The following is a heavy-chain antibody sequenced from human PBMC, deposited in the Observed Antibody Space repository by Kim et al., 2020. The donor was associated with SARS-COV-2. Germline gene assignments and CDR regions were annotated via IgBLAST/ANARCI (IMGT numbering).Heavy chain of an antibody. V-gene: IGHV3-23*01. J-gene: IGHJ3*02. CDR1: GFTFSSYA. Sequence: GGSLRLSCAASGFTFSSYAMSWVRQAPGKGLEWVSAISGSGGSTYYADSVKGRFTISRDNSKNTLYLQMNSLRAEDTAVYYCVKCLGIFGVVYDAFDIWGQGTMVTVSS. CDR2: ISGSGGST. D-gene: IGHD3-3*01. CDR3: VKCLGIFGVVYDAFDI.